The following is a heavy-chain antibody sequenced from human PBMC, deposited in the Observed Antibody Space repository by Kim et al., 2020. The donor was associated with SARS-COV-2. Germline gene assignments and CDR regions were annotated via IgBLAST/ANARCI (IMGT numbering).Heavy chain of an antibody. CDR1: GFTFSSYS. CDR3: ARVPSDDIVTSDY. V-gene: IGHV3-21*01. D-gene: IGHD2-15*01. J-gene: IGHJ4*02. Sequence: GGSLRLSCAASGFTFSSYSMNWVRQAPGKGLEWVSSISSSSSYIYYADSVKGRFTISRDNAKNSLYLQMNSLRAEDTAVYYCARVPSDDIVTSDYWGQGTLVTVSS. CDR2: ISSSSSYI.